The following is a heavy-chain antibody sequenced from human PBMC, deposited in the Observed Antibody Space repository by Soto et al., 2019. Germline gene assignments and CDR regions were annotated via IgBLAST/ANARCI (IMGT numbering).Heavy chain of an antibody. CDR1: GFTFSNAW. Sequence: GGSLRLSCAASGFTFSNAWMNWVRQAPGKGLEWVGRIKSKTDGGTTDYAAPVKGRFTISRDDSKNTLYLQMNSLKTEDTAVYYCTTGPGPAIAYYYYGMDVWGQGTTVTVSS. CDR2: IKSKTDGGTT. V-gene: IGHV3-15*07. D-gene: IGHD3-22*01. CDR3: TTGPGPAIAYYYYGMDV. J-gene: IGHJ6*02.